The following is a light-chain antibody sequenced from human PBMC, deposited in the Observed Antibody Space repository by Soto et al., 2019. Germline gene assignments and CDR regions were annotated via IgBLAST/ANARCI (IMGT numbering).Light chain of an antibody. CDR2: WAS. Sequence: DIVMTQSPDSLAVSLGERATINCKSSQSVLYSSNNKNYLAWYQQKPGQPPKLLIYWASTRESGVPDRFSGSGSGKDFTLPISSLQAEDVAVYYCQQYYSTPPITFGQGTRLEIK. CDR3: QQYYSTPPIT. J-gene: IGKJ5*01. V-gene: IGKV4-1*01. CDR1: QSVLYSSNNKNY.